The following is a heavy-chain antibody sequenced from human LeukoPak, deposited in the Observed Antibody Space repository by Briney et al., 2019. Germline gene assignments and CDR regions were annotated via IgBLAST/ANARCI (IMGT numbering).Heavy chain of an antibody. Sequence: ASVKVSCKASGYTFTGYYMHWVRQAPGQGLEWMGWINPNSGGTNYAQKFQGRVTMTRDTSISTAYMELSRLGSDDTAVYYCARGVWGSYPRPFYYFDYWGQGTLVTVSS. CDR1: GYTFTGYY. CDR2: INPNSGGT. J-gene: IGHJ4*02. CDR3: ARGVWGSYPRPFYYFDY. D-gene: IGHD3-16*02. V-gene: IGHV1-2*02.